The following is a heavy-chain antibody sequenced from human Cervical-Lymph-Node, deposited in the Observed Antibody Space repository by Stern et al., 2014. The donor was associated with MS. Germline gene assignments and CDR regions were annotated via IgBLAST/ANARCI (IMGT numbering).Heavy chain of an antibody. V-gene: IGHV5-51*01. Sequence: EVQLVESGAEVRKSGESLKIPCKVSGYSFANMWVGWVRQKPGKGLEGMGIIFPRDSETRYNPSFEGPVSISVDRSISTTYLQWTTLEPSDTATYYCARARFHDSSWHHFDFWGQGTLVTVSS. CDR3: ARARFHDSSWHHFDF. D-gene: IGHD3-22*01. CDR2: IFPRDSET. J-gene: IGHJ4*02. CDR1: GYSFANMW.